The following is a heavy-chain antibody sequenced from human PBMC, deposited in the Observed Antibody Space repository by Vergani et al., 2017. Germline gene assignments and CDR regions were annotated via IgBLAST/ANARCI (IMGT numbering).Heavy chain of an antibody. CDR3: ARDRGIPYSSGWYVGY. Sequence: EVQLVESGGGLVKPGGSLRLSCAASGFTFSSYSMNWVRQAPGKGLEWVSYISSSGSTIYYADSVKGRFTISRDNAKNSLYLQMNSLRAEDTAVYYCARDRGIPYSSGWYVGYWGQGTLVTVSS. CDR1: GFTFSSYS. CDR2: ISSSGSTI. J-gene: IGHJ4*02. D-gene: IGHD6-19*01. V-gene: IGHV3-21*04.